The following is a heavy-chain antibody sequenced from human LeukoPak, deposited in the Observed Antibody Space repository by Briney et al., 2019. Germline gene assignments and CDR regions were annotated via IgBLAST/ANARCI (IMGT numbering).Heavy chain of an antibody. J-gene: IGHJ6*02. CDR1: GFTFSSYS. CDR2: ISSSSSYI. Sequence: GGSLRLSCAASGFTFSSYSMNWVRQAPGKGLEWVSSISSSSSYIYYADSVKGRFTISRDNAKNSLYLQMNSLRAEDTDVYYCARSGYDYHYYYGMDVWGQGTTVTVSS. V-gene: IGHV3-21*01. D-gene: IGHD5-12*01. CDR3: ARSGYDYHYYYGMDV.